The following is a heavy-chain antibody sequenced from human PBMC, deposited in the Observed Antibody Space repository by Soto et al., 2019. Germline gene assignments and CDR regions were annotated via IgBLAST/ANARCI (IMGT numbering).Heavy chain of an antibody. Sequence: PGGSLRLSCAASGFTFSSHLMHWVRQAPGQGLEWVSGISGIGGGGSTFYTDSVKGRFTISRDNSKNTLYLQMSSLRVEDTAIYYCAQKWGSYREVFAYWGHGTLVTVSS. V-gene: IGHV3-23*01. CDR2: ISGIGGGGST. CDR1: GFTFSSHL. J-gene: IGHJ4*01. CDR3: AQKWGSYREVFAY. D-gene: IGHD3-16*02.